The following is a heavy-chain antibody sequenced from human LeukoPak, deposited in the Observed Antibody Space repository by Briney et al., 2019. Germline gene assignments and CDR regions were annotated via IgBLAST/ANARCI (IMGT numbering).Heavy chain of an antibody. CDR1: GGSISSSSYY. CDR2: IYYSGST. Sequence: SETLSLTCTVSGGSISSSSYYWGWIRQPPGKGLEWIGSIYYSGSTYYNPSLKSRVTISVDTSKNQFSLKLSSVTAADTAVYYCARHCSSTSCYTGWGQGTLVTVSS. CDR3: ARHCSSTSCYTG. J-gene: IGHJ4*02. D-gene: IGHD2-2*02. V-gene: IGHV4-39*01.